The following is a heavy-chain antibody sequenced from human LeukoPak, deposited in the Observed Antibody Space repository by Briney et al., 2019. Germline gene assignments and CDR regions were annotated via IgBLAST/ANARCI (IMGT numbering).Heavy chain of an antibody. D-gene: IGHD4-23*01. Sequence: SETLSLTCAVSGGSISSSSSICWAWVRQPPGEGLEWIGEIYHNGATNYNPSLKSRVTMLLDKSKNQFFLKLNSVTAADTAVYYCARNGGNSDYDYWGQGTLVTVSA. CDR3: ARNGGNSDYDY. CDR2: IYHNGAT. V-gene: IGHV4-4*02. CDR1: GGSISSSSSIC. J-gene: IGHJ4*02.